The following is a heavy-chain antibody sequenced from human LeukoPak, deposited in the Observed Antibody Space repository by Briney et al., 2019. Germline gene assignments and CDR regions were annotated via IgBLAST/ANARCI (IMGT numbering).Heavy chain of an antibody. V-gene: IGHV3-53*01. CDR1: GFTVSSTY. Sequence: GGSLRLSCAASGFTVSSTYMSWVRQAAGKGLEWLSVIYTGGTTFYADSVKGRFTISRDNSKNTLYLQMNSLRADDTAVYYCTKLKGWYGEGYFDYWGQGTLVTVSS. CDR3: TKLKGWYGEGYFDY. J-gene: IGHJ4*02. CDR2: IYTGGTT. D-gene: IGHD3-10*01.